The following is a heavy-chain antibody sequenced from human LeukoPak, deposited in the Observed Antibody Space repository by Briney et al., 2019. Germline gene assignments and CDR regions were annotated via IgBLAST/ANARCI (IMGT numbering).Heavy chain of an antibody. CDR3: ARDSTFTYCSSTSCYGYGMDV. CDR2: IYYSGST. D-gene: IGHD2-2*01. V-gene: IGHV4-59*01. J-gene: IGHJ6*04. CDR1: GGSISSYY. Sequence: SETLSLTCTVSGGSISSYYWSWIRQPPGKGLEWIGYIYYSGSTNYNPSLKSRVTISVDTSKNQFSLKLSSVTAADTAVYYCARDSTFTYCSSTSCYGYGMDVWGKGTTVAVSS.